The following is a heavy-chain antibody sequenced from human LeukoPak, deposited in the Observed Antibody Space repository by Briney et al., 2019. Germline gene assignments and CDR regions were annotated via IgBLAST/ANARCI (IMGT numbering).Heavy chain of an antibody. J-gene: IGHJ5*02. Sequence: GASVKVSCKASGYTFTGYYMHWVRQAPGQGLEWMGWINPNSGGTNYAQKFQGRVTMTRDTSISTAYMELSRLRSDDTAVYYCAREARYNWNDARRWFDPWGQGTLVTVSS. CDR1: GYTFTGYY. D-gene: IGHD1-1*01. V-gene: IGHV1-2*02. CDR2: INPNSGGT. CDR3: AREARYNWNDARRWFDP.